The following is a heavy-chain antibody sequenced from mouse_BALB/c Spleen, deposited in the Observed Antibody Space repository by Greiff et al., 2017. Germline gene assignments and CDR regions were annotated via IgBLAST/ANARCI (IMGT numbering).Heavy chain of an antibody. J-gene: IGHJ3*01. CDR3: ASYDYGAWFAY. CDR2: IDPYDSET. V-gene: IGHV1-74*01. Sequence: QVQLKQSGAELVRPVASVKLSCKASGYTFTSYWMNWVKQRPEQGLEWIGRIDPYDSETHYNQKFKDKAILTVDKSSSTAYMQLSSLTSEDSAVYYCASYDYGAWFAYWGQGTLVTVSA. D-gene: IGHD2-4*01. CDR1: GYTFTSYW.